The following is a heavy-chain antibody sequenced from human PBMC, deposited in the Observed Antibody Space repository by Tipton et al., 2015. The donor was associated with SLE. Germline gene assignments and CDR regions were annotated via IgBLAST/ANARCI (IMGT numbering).Heavy chain of an antibody. CDR1: GGSISTYY. Sequence: TLSLTCTVSGGSISTYYWSWIRQPPGKGLEWIGYIYYSGSTNYNPSLKSRVTISVDTSKNQFSLKLSSVTAADTAVYYCARAQGEMDALDIWGQGTMVTVSS. CDR2: IYYSGST. J-gene: IGHJ3*02. D-gene: IGHD3-10*01. CDR3: ARAQGEMDALDI. V-gene: IGHV4-59*01.